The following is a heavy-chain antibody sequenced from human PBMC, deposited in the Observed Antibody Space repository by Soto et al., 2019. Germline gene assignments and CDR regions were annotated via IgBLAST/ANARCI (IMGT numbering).Heavy chain of an antibody. CDR1: GGPFSGYY. J-gene: IGHJ4*02. V-gene: IGHV4-34*01. CDR2: INHSGST. D-gene: IGHD6-13*01. Sequence: PSETLSFTCAVYGGPFSGYYWSWIRQPPGKGLEWIGEINHSGSTNYNPSLKSRVTISVDTSKNQFSLKLSSVTAADTAVYYCARVGIAAAGIRYWGQGPLVTVSS. CDR3: ARVGIAAAGIRY.